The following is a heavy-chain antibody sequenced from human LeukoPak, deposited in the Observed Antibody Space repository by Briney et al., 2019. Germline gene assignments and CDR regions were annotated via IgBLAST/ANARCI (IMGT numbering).Heavy chain of an antibody. Sequence: GESLKISCKGSGYSFTSYWIGWVRQIPGKGLEWMGIISPGDSDTRYSPSFQGQVTISADRSISTAYLQWSSLKASDTAMYYCATSTITGTISSFDYWGQGTLVTVSS. CDR3: ATSTITGTISSFDY. J-gene: IGHJ4*02. CDR2: ISPGDSDT. D-gene: IGHD1-7*01. V-gene: IGHV5-51*01. CDR1: GYSFTSYW.